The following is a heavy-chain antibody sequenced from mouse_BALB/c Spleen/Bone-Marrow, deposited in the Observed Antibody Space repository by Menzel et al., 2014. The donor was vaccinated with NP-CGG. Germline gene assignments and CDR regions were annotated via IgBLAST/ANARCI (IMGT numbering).Heavy chain of an antibody. D-gene: IGHD1-1*01. CDR2: ISHSGST. Sequence: EVQVVESGPSLVKPSQTQSLTCSVTGDSITSGYWNWIRKFPGNKFEYMGYISHSGSTYYNPSLKSRISITRDTSKNQFYLQLNSVTTEDTATYYCARDYGSSFDYWGQGTTLTVSS. V-gene: IGHV3-8*02. CDR1: GDSITSGY. J-gene: IGHJ2*01. CDR3: ARDYGSSFDY.